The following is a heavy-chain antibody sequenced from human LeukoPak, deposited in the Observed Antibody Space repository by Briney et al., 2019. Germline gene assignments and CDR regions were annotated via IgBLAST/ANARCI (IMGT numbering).Heavy chain of an antibody. CDR3: AKGIELWLTYFDH. V-gene: IGHV3-23*01. CDR1: GFSFSSNV. Sequence: TGGSLRLSCVASGFSFSSNVMNWVRQAPGTGLEWVSAISGNGGSTYYADSVKGRFTISRDNSKNTLSLQMNSLRAEDTAVYYCAKGIELWLTYFDHWGQGTLVTASS. D-gene: IGHD5-18*01. CDR2: ISGNGGST. J-gene: IGHJ4*02.